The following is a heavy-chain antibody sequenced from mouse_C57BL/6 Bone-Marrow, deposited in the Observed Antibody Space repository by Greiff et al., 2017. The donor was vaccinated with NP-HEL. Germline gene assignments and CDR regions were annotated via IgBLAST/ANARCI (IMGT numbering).Heavy chain of an antibody. CDR1: GYTFTSYW. Sequence: QVQLQQPGAELVQPGASVKMSCKASGYTFTSYWITWVKQRPGQGLEWIGDIYPGSGSTKYNEKFKSKDTLTVDTSSSTASMQLSSLTSEDSAVYYCARHYSKGYFDYWGQGTTLTVSS. D-gene: IGHD2-5*01. CDR3: ARHYSKGYFDY. J-gene: IGHJ2*01. V-gene: IGHV1-55*01. CDR2: IYPGSGST.